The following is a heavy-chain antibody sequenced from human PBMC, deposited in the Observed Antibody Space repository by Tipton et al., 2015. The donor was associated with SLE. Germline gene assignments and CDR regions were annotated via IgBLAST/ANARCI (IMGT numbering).Heavy chain of an antibody. D-gene: IGHD3-9*01. CDR3: ARQFSDIWGWGFDY. J-gene: IGHJ4*02. CDR1: GGSFSGNY. Sequence: TLSLTCDLNGGSFSGNYWGWIRQPPGKGLEWIGEVNHSGSTNYNPSLKSRVTISVDTSKNQFSLKLNSLTAADTAVYYCARQFSDIWGWGFDYWGQGTLVTVSS. CDR2: VNHSGST. V-gene: IGHV4-34*01.